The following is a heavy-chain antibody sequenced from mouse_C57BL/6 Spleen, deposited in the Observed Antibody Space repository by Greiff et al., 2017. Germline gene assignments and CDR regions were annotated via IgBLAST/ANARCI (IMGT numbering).Heavy chain of an antibody. J-gene: IGHJ3*01. D-gene: IGHD2-1*01. Sequence: EVQLQQSGPELVKPGASVKMACKASGYTFTDYNMHWVKQSHGKSLEWIGYINPNNGGTSYNQKFKGKATLTVNKSSSTAYMELRSLTSEDSAVYYCAYGNPAWFAYWGQGTLVTVSA. V-gene: IGHV1-22*01. CDR2: INPNNGGT. CDR3: AYGNPAWFAY. CDR1: GYTFTDYN.